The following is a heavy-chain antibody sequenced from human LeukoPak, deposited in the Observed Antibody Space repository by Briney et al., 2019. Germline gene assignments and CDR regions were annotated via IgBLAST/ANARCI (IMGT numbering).Heavy chain of an antibody. D-gene: IGHD3-22*01. CDR1: GGSISSYY. J-gene: IGHJ4*02. V-gene: IGHV4-4*07. Sequence: MASETLSLTCTVSGGSISSYYWSWIRQPAGKGLEWIGRIYTSGSTYYNPSLKSRVTISVDTSKNQFSLKLSSVTAADTAVYYCDGYYYDSSGYRIDYWGQGTLVTVSS. CDR3: DGYYYDSSGYRIDY. CDR2: IYTSGST.